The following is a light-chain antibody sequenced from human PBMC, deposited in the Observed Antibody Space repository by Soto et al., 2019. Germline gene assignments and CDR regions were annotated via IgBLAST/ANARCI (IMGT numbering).Light chain of an antibody. CDR1: QRVDFY. Sequence: DIQMTQSPSSLSASVGDRVTITCRASQRVDFYLNWYQQKPGTAPKLLIYAASNLENGVPSRFSGSGSGTHFTLTINKLQPEDCATYYCQQSYNILWTFGQGTKVEIK. CDR2: AAS. CDR3: QQSYNILWT. V-gene: IGKV1-39*01. J-gene: IGKJ1*01.